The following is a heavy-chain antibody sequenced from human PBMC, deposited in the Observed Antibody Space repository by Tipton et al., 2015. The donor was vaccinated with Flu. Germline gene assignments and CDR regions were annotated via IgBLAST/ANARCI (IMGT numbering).Heavy chain of an antibody. CDR2: IYYSGST. CDR1: GGSISSGGYY. D-gene: IGHD3-22*01. Sequence: TLSLTCTASGGSISSGGYYWSWIRQHPGKGLEWIGYIYYSGSTYYNPSLKSRVTISVDTSKNQFSLKLSSVTAADTAVYYCARDHRNYYDSSGYPTAEGQHAFDIWGQGTMVTVSS. V-gene: IGHV4-31*03. J-gene: IGHJ3*02. CDR3: ARDHRNYYDSSGYPTAEGQHAFDI.